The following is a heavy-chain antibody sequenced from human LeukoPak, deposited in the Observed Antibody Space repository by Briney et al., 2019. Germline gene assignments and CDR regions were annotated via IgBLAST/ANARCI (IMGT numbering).Heavy chain of an antibody. D-gene: IGHD6-19*01. CDR3: ARARGAGPGGHFDY. J-gene: IGHJ4*02. Sequence: PGGSLRLSCAASGFSFSDNYMSWIRQAPGKGLEWVSYISNSGSYTNYPASVKGRFTISRDNAKNSLYLQMDSLGDEDTAVYYCARARGAGPGGHFDYWGQGTLVTVSS. V-gene: IGHV3-11*05. CDR1: GFSFSDNY. CDR2: ISNSGSYT.